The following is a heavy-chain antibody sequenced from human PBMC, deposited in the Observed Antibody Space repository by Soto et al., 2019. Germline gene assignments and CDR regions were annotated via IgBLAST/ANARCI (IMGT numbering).Heavy chain of an antibody. Sequence: QVLLVESGGGVVQPGRSLRLSCAASGLTFSNYAMHWVRQAPGKGLEWVAFISYDGTNRCYPDSVKGRFTISRDNSKNTLYLQMNSLKTEHTAVYYCARESSSTVTTGGGGSAKDYWGQGTLVTVSS. D-gene: IGHD4-17*01. V-gene: IGHV3-30-3*01. CDR2: ISYDGTNR. CDR1: GLTFSNYA. CDR3: ARESSSTVTTGGGGSAKDY. J-gene: IGHJ4*02.